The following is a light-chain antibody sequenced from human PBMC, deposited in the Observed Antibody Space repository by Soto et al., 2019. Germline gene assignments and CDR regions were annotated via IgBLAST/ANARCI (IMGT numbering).Light chain of an antibody. V-gene: IGKV1-33*01. Sequence: DIQMTQSPSSLSASVGDRVTISCQARQDISNYLNWYQHKEGKAPKLLIYDASNLETGVPSRFSGSGSGTDFTLTISSLQPEDIATYYCQKYDSLPLTFGPGTKVDIK. J-gene: IGKJ3*01. CDR2: DAS. CDR3: QKYDSLPLT. CDR1: QDISNY.